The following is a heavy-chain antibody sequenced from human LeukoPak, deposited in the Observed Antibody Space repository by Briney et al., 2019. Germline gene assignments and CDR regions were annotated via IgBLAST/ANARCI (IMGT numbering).Heavy chain of an antibody. CDR3: AGVGRSDAFDI. CDR1: GFTFSSYG. V-gene: IGHV3-33*01. J-gene: IGHJ3*02. CDR2: IWYDGSNK. Sequence: GGSLSLSCAASGFTFSSYGMHWVRQAPGKGLEWVAVIWYDGSNKYYADSVKGRFTISRDNSKNTLYLQMNSLRAEDTAVYYCAGVGRSDAFDIWGQGTMVTVSS.